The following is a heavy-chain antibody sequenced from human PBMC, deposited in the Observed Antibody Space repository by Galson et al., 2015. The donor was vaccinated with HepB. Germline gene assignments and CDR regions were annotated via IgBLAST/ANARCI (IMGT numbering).Heavy chain of an antibody. CDR1: GFTFSNFA. CDR3: AKGLQSEKVVATAYGN. J-gene: IGHJ3*01. V-gene: IGHV3-23*01. D-gene: IGHD2-15*01. CDR2: ISGSGGST. Sequence: SLRLSCAASGFTFSNFAMTWVRQAPGKGLEWVSTISGSGGSTSYADSVRGRFTVSRDNSKDTVYLQLNSLRAEDTAVFYCAKGLQSEKVVATAYGNWGQGTLVSVSS.